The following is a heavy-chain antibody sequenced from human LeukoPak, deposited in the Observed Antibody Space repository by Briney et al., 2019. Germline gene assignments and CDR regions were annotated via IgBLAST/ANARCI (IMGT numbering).Heavy chain of an antibody. CDR2: IIPIFGTA. Sequence: ASVKVSCKASGGAFSSYAFSWVRQAPGQGLEWMGGIIPIFGTANYAQKFPGRVTITADESTSTAYMELSSLRSEDTAVYYCARGPTVTPMAEYFQHWGQGTLVTVSS. J-gene: IGHJ1*01. V-gene: IGHV1-69*13. D-gene: IGHD4-17*01. CDR3: ARGPTVTPMAEYFQH. CDR1: GGAFSSYA.